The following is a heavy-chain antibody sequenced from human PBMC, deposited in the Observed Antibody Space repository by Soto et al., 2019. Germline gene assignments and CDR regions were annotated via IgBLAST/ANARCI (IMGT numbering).Heavy chain of an antibody. J-gene: IGHJ4*02. Sequence: QVHLGQSGPEVKKPGASVKVSCKASGYTFTSYVISWVRLAPGQGLEWMGWINIYGGGTNYAQKYQDRVTMTRDTSTNTVYREMRSLTSDDTAIYYCARALYYYDNSGLAFWGQGTLVTVSS. CDR2: INIYGGGT. D-gene: IGHD3-22*01. V-gene: IGHV1-18*01. CDR1: GYTFTSYV. CDR3: ARALYYYDNSGLAF.